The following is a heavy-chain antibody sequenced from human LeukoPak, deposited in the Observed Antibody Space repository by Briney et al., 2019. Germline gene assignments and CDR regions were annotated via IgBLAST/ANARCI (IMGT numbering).Heavy chain of an antibody. CDR1: GGSISSSYW. Sequence: SETLSLTCGVSGGSISSSYWWSWVRQSPGKGLEWIGEIYHSGSTNYNPSLKSRVIISVDQSKNQFSLKLSSVTAADTAVYYCARRRNDAFDIWGQGTMVTVSS. CDR3: ARRRNDAFDI. J-gene: IGHJ3*02. CDR2: IYHSGST. V-gene: IGHV4-4*02.